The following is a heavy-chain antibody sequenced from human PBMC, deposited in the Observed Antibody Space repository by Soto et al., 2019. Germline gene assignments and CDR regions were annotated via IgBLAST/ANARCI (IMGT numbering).Heavy chain of an antibody. CDR3: AKELIVVVVAATPVPFDY. CDR1: GFTFSSYG. D-gene: IGHD2-15*01. Sequence: PGGSLRLSCAASGFTFSSYGMHWVRQAPGKGLEWVAVISYDGSNKYYADSVKGRFTISRDNSKNTLYLQMNSLRAEDTAVYYCAKELIVVVVAATPVPFDYWGQGTLVTVS. V-gene: IGHV3-30*18. J-gene: IGHJ4*02. CDR2: ISYDGSNK.